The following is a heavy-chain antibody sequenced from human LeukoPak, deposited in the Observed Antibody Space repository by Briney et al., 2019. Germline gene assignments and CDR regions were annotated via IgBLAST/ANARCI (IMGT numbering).Heavy chain of an antibody. CDR1: GFTLSSYW. J-gene: IGHJ6*02. CDR3: ARDRLDRNYYYGLDV. Sequence: GGSLRLFCAASGFTLSSYWMHWVRQAPGKGLVWVSRINSDESTYADSVKGRFTISRDNAKNTLYLQMNSLRAGDTAVYYCARDRLDRNYYYGLDVWGQGTTVTVSS. CDR2: INSDES. D-gene: IGHD2-2*03. V-gene: IGHV3-74*01.